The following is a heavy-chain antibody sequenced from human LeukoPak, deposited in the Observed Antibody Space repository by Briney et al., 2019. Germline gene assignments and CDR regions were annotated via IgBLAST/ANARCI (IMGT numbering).Heavy chain of an antibody. CDR3: ARDGTYTDYDPDFDI. Sequence: GGSLRLSCAASGFTFSNYGMHWVRQAPGKGLEWVAVIWSDGSIKYYVDSVKGRFTISRDNSRNTLYLQMNSLRAEDTAVFYCARDGTYTDYDPDFDIWGQGTLVTVSS. D-gene: IGHD5-12*01. J-gene: IGHJ4*02. CDR2: IWSDGSIK. CDR1: GFTFSNYG. V-gene: IGHV3-33*01.